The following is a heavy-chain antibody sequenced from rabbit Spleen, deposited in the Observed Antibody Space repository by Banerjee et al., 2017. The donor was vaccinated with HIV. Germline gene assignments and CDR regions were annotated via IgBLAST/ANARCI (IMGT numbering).Heavy chain of an antibody. CDR3: ARDTGTSFSTYGMDL. D-gene: IGHD8-1*01. CDR1: KFSFNSGND. J-gene: IGHJ6*01. CDR2: VYAGSSGST. Sequence: QSLEESGGGLVKPGASLTLTCKASKFSFNSGNDMCWVRQAPGKGLEWIACVYAGSSGSTYSATWAKGRFTVSKTSSTTVTLQMTSLTAADTATYFCARDTGTSFSTYGMDLWGPGTLVTVS. V-gene: IGHV1S40*01.